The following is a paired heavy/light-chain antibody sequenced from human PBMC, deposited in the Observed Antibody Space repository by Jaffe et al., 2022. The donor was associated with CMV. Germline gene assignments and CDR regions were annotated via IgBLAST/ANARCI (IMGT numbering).Heavy chain of an antibody. J-gene: IGHJ5*02. CDR3: ARINLVRGLFVKQYNWFDP. CDR2: ISAYNGNT. CDR1: GYTFSSYG. Sequence: QVQLVQSGAEVKKPGASVKVSCKASGYTFSSYGFSWVRQAPGQGLEWMGWISAYNGNTNYAQNLQGRVTMTTDTSTSTAYLELRSLTSDDTAVYYCARINLVRGLFVKQYNWFDPWGQGTLVTVSA. V-gene: IGHV1-18*04. D-gene: IGHD3-10*02.
Light chain of an antibody. V-gene: IGLV1-44*01. J-gene: IGLJ3*02. CDR3: AAWDDSLNGPWV. CDR2: NNN. CDR1: SSNIGSNT. Sequence: QSVLTQPPSASGTPGQRVTISCSGSSSNIGSNTVNWYQQLPGTAPKLLIYNNNQRPSGVPDRFSGSKSGTSASLAISGLQSEDEADYYCAAWDDSLNGPWVFGGGTKLTVL.